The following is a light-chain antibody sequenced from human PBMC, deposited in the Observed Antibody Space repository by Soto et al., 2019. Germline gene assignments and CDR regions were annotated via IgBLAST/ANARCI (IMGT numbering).Light chain of an antibody. J-gene: IGKJ5*01. CDR2: GAS. V-gene: IGKV3-20*01. Sequence: EIVMTQSPATLSVSPGAIATLSCRASQSVDSGSLAWYQQKPGQAPRLLIYGASSRATGIPDRFSGSGSGTDFTLTISRLEPEDFAVYYCQQYGSSPTFGQGTRREI. CDR1: QSVDSGS. CDR3: QQYGSSPT.